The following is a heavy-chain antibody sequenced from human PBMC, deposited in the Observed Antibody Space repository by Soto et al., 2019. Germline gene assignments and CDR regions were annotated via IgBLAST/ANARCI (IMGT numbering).Heavy chain of an antibody. Sequence: GGSLRLSCAASGFTFSSYAMSWVRQAPGKGLEWVSAISGSGGSTYYADSVKGRFTISRDNSKNTLYLQMNSLRAEDTAVYYCARSFYSGYEWGRVADAFDIWGQGTXVTVSS. D-gene: IGHD5-12*01. J-gene: IGHJ3*02. V-gene: IGHV3-23*01. CDR2: ISGSGGST. CDR3: ARSFYSGYEWGRVADAFDI. CDR1: GFTFSSYA.